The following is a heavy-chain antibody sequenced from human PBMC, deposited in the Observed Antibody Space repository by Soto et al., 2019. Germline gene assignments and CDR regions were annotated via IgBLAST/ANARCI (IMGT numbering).Heavy chain of an antibody. CDR3: AASTYYDFWSGVYPVGGVIFAH. D-gene: IGHD3-3*01. CDR2: IYHRGST. V-gene: IGHV4-30-2*01. CDR1: GGSISSGGYS. Sequence: QLQLQESGSGLVKPSQTLSLTCAVSGGSISSGGYSWSWIRQPPGKGLEWIGYIYHRGSTYYNPSLKSRVTLSVDRSKNQFSLKLSSVTAADTAVYYCAASTYYDFWSGVYPVGGVIFAHWGQGTLVTVSS. J-gene: IGHJ5*02.